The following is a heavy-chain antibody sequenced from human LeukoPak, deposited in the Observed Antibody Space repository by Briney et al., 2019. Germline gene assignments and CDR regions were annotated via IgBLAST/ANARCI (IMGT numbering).Heavy chain of an antibody. D-gene: IGHD5-12*01. CDR3: AREDTGGYDYPRPFDY. J-gene: IGHJ4*02. V-gene: IGHV4-39*07. Sequence: SETLSLTCTVSGGSISSSSYYWGWIRQPPGKGLEWIGSIYYSGSTYYNPSLKSRVTISVDTSKNQFSLKLSSVTAADTAVYYCAREDTGGYDYPRPFDYWGQGTLVTVSS. CDR1: GGSISSSSYY. CDR2: IYYSGST.